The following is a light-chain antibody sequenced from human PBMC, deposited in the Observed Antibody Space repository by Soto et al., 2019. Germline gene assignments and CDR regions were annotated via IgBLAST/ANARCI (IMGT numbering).Light chain of an antibody. CDR1: QTVYNN. J-gene: IGKJ4*01. CDR3: QQYSNWPLT. Sequence: EIVMTQSLATLSVSPGERATLSCRASQTVYNNLAWYQQKPGQPPRLLIYGASARATGIPARFSGSGSGTEFTLTFSSLQSEDFAVYYCQQYSNWPLTFGGGTKVEIK. V-gene: IGKV3-15*01. CDR2: GAS.